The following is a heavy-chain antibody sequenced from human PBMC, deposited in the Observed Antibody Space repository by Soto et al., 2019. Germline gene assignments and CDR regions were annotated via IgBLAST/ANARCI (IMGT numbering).Heavy chain of an antibody. CDR2: ISSSSSTI. Sequence: GGSLRLSCAASGFTFSSYSMNWVRQAPGKGLEWVSYISSSSSTIYYADSVKGRFTISRDNAKNSLYLQMNSLRDEDTAVYYCARDRYPLWGGPGWYDYWGQGTLVTVSS. CDR3: ARDRYPLWGGPGWYDY. CDR1: GFTFSSYS. D-gene: IGHD2-15*01. J-gene: IGHJ4*02. V-gene: IGHV3-48*02.